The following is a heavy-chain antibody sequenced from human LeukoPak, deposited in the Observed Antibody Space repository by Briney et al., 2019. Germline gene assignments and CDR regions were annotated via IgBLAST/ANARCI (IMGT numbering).Heavy chain of an antibody. V-gene: IGHV4-59*01. CDR2: IYYSGST. CDR3: ARAWGAVAAGYYYYGMDA. Sequence: KTSETLSLTCTVSGGSISSYYWSWIRQPPGKGLEGIGYIYYSGSTNYNPSLKGRVTISVDTSKNQSSLKLSSVTAADTAVYYCARAWGAVAAGYYYYGMDAWGQGTTVTVSS. J-gene: IGHJ6*02. CDR1: GGSISSYY. D-gene: IGHD6-19*01.